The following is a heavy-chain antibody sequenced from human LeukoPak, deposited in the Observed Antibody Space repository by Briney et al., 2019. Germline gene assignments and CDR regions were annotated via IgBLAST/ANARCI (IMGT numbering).Heavy chain of an antibody. J-gene: IGHJ4*02. CDR2: INPNSGGT. V-gene: IGHV1-2*02. CDR3: ARTNPDCSSTSCYWDY. D-gene: IGHD2-2*01. CDR1: GYTFTGYY. Sequence: ASVKVSCKASGYTFTGYYMHWVRQAPGQGLEWMGWINPNSGGTNYAQKFQGRVTMTRDTSISTAYMELCRLRSDDTAVYYCARTNPDCSSTSCYWDYWGQGTLVTVSS.